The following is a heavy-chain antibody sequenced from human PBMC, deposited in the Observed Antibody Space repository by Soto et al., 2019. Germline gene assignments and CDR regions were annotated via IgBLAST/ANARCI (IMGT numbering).Heavy chain of an antibody. V-gene: IGHV5-51*01. J-gene: IGHJ4*02. D-gene: IGHD2-2*01. CDR3: ARDYCSGTTCYELDY. Sequence: GESLKISCKGSGYRFTNYWIGWVRQMPGKGLEWMGIIYPGDSDTRYSPSFQGQVTISADKSINTAYLQWSSLKASDTAMYYCARDYCSGTTCYELDYWGQGTQVTFSS. CDR2: IYPGDSDT. CDR1: GYRFTNYW.